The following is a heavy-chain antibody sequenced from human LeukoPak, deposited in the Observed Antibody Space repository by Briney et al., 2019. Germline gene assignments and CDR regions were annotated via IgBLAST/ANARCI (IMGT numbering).Heavy chain of an antibody. CDR1: GFTFSRYG. J-gene: IGHJ3*01. CDR3: ARRGIVGHDAFDL. Sequence: QPGRSLRLSCAGSGFTFSRYGMHWVRQAPGKGLEWVALIRYDGNDHWYGDSAKGRFTISRDNSKDTVYLQMDSLRDEDTAVYYCARRGIVGHDAFDLWGQGTMVTVSS. CDR2: IRYDGNDH. V-gene: IGHV3-33*01. D-gene: IGHD1-26*01.